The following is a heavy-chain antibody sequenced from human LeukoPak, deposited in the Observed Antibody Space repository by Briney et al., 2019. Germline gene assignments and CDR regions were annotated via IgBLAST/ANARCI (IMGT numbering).Heavy chain of an antibody. CDR3: ARGGGYSSGWADY. Sequence: PSETLSLTCAVSGGSISSSNRWSWVRQPPGKGLEWIGEIYHSGSTNYNPSLKSRVTISVDTSKNQFSLKVNTVTAADTAVYYCARGGGYSSGWADYWDQGTLVTVSS. J-gene: IGHJ4*02. CDR1: GGSISSSNR. D-gene: IGHD6-19*01. CDR2: IYHSGST. V-gene: IGHV4-4*02.